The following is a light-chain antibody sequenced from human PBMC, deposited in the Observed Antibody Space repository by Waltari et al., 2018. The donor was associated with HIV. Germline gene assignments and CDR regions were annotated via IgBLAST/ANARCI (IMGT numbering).Light chain of an antibody. CDR1: QSVTRN. V-gene: IGKV3-15*01. CDR3: QQYNNWPPT. Sequence: EIVMTQSPATLSVSPGETATLSCRASQSVTRNLAWYQQKPGQAPRLLIYCASTRATGIPARFSGSGSGTEFTLTIRSLQSEDFAVYYCQQYNNWPPTFGQGTKVEIK. J-gene: IGKJ1*01. CDR2: CAS.